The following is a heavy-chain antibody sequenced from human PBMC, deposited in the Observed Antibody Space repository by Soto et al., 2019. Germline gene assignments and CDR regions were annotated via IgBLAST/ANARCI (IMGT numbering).Heavy chain of an antibody. D-gene: IGHD2-8*01. CDR1: GASISITDR. Sequence: PSGALSRTCAASGASISITDRCSRVRQPPGKGLEWLGEIYHSGSTYYNPSLRSRVALSVDTSQNLFSLTLTSVTAADTAVYYCAIPDAGDFRYWGPGAAVTLSS. CDR3: AIPDAGDFRY. V-gene: IGHV4-4*02. J-gene: IGHJ4*02. CDR2: IYHSGST.